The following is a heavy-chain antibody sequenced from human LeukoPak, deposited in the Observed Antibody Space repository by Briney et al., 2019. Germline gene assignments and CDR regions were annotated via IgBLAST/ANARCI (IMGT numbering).Heavy chain of an antibody. D-gene: IGHD2-2*01. CDR2: ISSSSNYI. CDR3: ARDRGYCSSTSCYAEPTIDY. CDR1: GFTFSSYS. V-gene: IGHV3-21*01. Sequence: PGGSLRLSCAASGFTFSSYSMNWVRQAPGKGLEWVSSISSSSNYIYYADSVKGRFTISRDNAKNSLYLQMNSLRAEDTAVYYCARDRGYCSSTSCYAEPTIDYWGQGTLVTVSS. J-gene: IGHJ4*02.